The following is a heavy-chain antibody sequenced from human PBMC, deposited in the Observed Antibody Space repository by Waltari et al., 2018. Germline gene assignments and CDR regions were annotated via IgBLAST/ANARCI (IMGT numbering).Heavy chain of an antibody. CDR2: INHSGST. CDR3: AKGYGDYPLDY. V-gene: IGHV4-34*01. Sequence: QVQLQQWGAGLLKPSETLSPTCAASGGSFRGSSWSWIRQPPGKGLEWIGEINHSGSTNYNPSLKSRVTISVDTSKNQFSLKLSSVTAADTAVYYCAKGYGDYPLDYWGQGTLVTVSS. J-gene: IGHJ4*02. D-gene: IGHD4-17*01. CDR1: GGSFRGSS.